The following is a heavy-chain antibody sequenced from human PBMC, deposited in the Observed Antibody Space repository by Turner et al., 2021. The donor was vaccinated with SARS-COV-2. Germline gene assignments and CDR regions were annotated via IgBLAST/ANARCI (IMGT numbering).Heavy chain of an antibody. CDR1: GYTLIELS. CDR3: ATGYAYCGGDCSIDY. CDR2: FDPEDGET. J-gene: IGHJ4*02. Sequence: QVQLVQSGAEVKKPGASVKVSCKVSGYTLIELSMHWVRQAPGKGLDWMGGFDPEDGETIYAQKFQGRVTMTEDTSTDTAYMELSSLRSEDTAVYYCATGYAYCGGDCSIDYWGQGTLVTVSS. D-gene: IGHD2-21*02. V-gene: IGHV1-24*01.